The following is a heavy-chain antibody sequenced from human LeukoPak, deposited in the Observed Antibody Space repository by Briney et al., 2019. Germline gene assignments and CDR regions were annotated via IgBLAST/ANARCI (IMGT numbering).Heavy chain of an antibody. V-gene: IGHV3-53*01. D-gene: IGHD6-6*01. CDR3: ARGGGSIAVADF. J-gene: IGHJ4*02. CDR1: GFTFSSYS. CDR2: IDGGCST. Sequence: PGGSLRLSCAASGFTFSSYSMNWVRQAQGKGLERVSVIDGGCSTYYADSVKGRFTISRDKSKNTLYFQMNGLRVEDTAVYYCARGGGSIAVADFWGQGTLVTVSS.